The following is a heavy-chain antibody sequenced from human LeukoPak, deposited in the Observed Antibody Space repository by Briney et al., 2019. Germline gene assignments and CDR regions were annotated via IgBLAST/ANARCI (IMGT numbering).Heavy chain of an antibody. J-gene: IGHJ4*02. Sequence: PGGSLRLSCAASGFSFNTYTMNWVRQAPGKGPEWVSSISSGSNYIYYRDSVKGRFTVSRDNAKNSLYLQMNSLRAEDTAVYYCARVGIIAVVDYWGQGTLVTVSS. CDR3: ARVGIIAVVDY. CDR1: GFSFNTYT. D-gene: IGHD6-19*01. V-gene: IGHV3-21*01. CDR2: ISSGSNYI.